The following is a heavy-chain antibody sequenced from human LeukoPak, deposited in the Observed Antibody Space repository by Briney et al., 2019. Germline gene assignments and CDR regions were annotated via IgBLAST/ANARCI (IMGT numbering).Heavy chain of an antibody. CDR1: GFNFSSYS. J-gene: IGHJ3*02. CDR3: ARDSGGDMATGGSDAFDI. CDR2: ISSSSSYI. V-gene: IGHV3-21*01. D-gene: IGHD5-12*01. Sequence: PGGSLRLSCAASGFNFSSYSMNWVRQAPGKGLECVSSISSSSSYIYYADSVKGRFTISRDNAKNSLYLQMNSLRAEDTAVYYCARDSGGDMATGGSDAFDIWGQGTMVTVSS.